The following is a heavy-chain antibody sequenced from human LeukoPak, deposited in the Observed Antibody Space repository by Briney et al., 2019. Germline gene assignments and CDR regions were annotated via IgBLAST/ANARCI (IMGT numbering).Heavy chain of an antibody. V-gene: IGHV3-23*01. D-gene: IGHD3-22*01. CDR1: GFTFSSYA. Sequence: GGSLRLSCAASGFTFSSYAMSWVRQAPGKGLEWVSAISGSGGSTYYADSVKGRFTISRDNSKNTLYLQMNSLRVEDTAVYYCAKPPSYYYDTPVWGQGTTVTVSS. CDR2: ISGSGGST. CDR3: AKPPSYYYDTPV. J-gene: IGHJ6*02.